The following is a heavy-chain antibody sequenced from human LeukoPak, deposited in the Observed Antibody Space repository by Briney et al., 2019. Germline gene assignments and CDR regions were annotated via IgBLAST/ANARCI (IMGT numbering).Heavy chain of an antibody. J-gene: IGHJ4*02. CDR2: IYYSGST. D-gene: IGHD4-17*01. Sequence: RSSETLSLTCTVSGGSISSSSYYWGWIRQPPGKGLEWIGSIYYSGSTYYNPSLKSRVTISVDTSKNQFSLKLSSVTAADTAVYYCARDWPHYGDYVTDYWGQGTLVTVSS. V-gene: IGHV4-39*07. CDR3: ARDWPHYGDYVTDY. CDR1: GGSISSSSYY.